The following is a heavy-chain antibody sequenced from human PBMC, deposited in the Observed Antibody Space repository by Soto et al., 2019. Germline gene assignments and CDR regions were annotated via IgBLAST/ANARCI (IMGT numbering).Heavy chain of an antibody. CDR3: AKDGSGSYFYYYGMDV. D-gene: IGHD3-10*01. CDR1: GFTFSSYG. J-gene: IGHJ6*02. V-gene: IGHV3-30*18. Sequence: GGSLRLSCAASGFTFSSYGMHWVRQAPGKGLEWVAVISYDGSNKYYADSVKGRFTISRDNSKNTLYLQMNSLRAEDTAVYYCAKDGSGSYFYYYGMDVWGQGTKVTVSS. CDR2: ISYDGSNK.